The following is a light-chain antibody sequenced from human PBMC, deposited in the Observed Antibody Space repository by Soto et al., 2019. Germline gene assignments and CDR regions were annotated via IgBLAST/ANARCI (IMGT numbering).Light chain of an antibody. CDR2: GAY. CDR1: QTVRSN. J-gene: IGKJ1*01. CDR3: KQYNNWPRT. V-gene: IGKV3-15*01. Sequence: EKVMTHSQTTLSVSPGERVTLSCRPSQTVRSNLAWYPQKPGQAHRLPLYGAYTRATGIQARFRGSGSGTEFTLPISSLQSEDFAVYYCKQYNNWPRTFGQGTKVDI.